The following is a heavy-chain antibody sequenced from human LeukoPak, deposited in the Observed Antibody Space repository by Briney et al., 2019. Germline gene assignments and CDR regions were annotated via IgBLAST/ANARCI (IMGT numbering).Heavy chain of an antibody. CDR2: IYYSGST. D-gene: IGHD3-16*02. CDR3: ARVYDYVWGSYRYGYYFDY. V-gene: IGHV4-39*07. CDR1: GGSTSSSSYY. J-gene: IGHJ4*02. Sequence: SETLSLTCTVSGGSTSSSSYYWGWIRQPPGKGLEWIVSIYYSGSTYYNPSLKSRVTTSVDTSKNQFSLKLSSVTAADTAVYYCARVYDYVWGSYRYGYYFDYWGQGTLVTVSS.